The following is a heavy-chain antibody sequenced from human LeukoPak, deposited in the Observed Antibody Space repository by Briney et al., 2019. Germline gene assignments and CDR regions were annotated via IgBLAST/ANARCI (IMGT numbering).Heavy chain of an antibody. J-gene: IGHJ3*02. D-gene: IGHD3-22*01. Sequence: SETLSLTCTVSGGSISSYYWSWIRQPPGKGLEWIGYIYYSGSTNYNPSLKSRVTISVDTSKNQFSLKLSSVTAADTAVYYCARSAYYYDSSVDAFDIWGQGTKVTVSS. CDR2: IYYSGST. CDR3: ARSAYYYDSSVDAFDI. V-gene: IGHV4-59*01. CDR1: GGSISSYY.